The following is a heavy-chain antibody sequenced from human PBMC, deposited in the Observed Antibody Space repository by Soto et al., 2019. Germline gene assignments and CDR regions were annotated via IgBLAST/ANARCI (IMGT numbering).Heavy chain of an antibody. J-gene: IGHJ4*02. D-gene: IGHD6-6*01. CDR1: GGSFSGYY. CDR2: INHSGNT. CDR3: ARGGEYSTSFDY. Sequence: QMHLQQWGAGLLKPSETLSLTCAVYGGSFSGYYWSWIRQSPGKGLEWIGEINHSGNTNYSPFLKSRVTISVDTSKNQFSLNLSSVTAADTAVYYCARGGEYSTSFDYWGQGTLVTVSS. V-gene: IGHV4-34*01.